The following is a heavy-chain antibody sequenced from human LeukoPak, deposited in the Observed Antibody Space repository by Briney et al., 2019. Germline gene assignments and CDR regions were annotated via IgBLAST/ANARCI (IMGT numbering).Heavy chain of an antibody. CDR2: IRYDGSYK. CDR1: GFTFSYSG. CDR3: AKDWSI. Sequence: GGSLRLSCAASGFTFSYSGMHWVRQAPGKGLEWVAFIRYDGSYKYYADSVKGRFTISRDNSKNTLYLQMNSLRAEDTAVYYCAKDWSIWGQGTMVTVSS. D-gene: IGHD3-3*01. V-gene: IGHV3-30*02. J-gene: IGHJ3*02.